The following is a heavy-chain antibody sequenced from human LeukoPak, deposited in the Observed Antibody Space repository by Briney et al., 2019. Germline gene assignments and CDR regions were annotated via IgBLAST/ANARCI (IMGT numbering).Heavy chain of an antibody. V-gene: IGHV3-74*01. CDR2: INSDGSST. CDR3: AREKIAVAGDAFDI. Sequence: GGSLRLSCAASGFTFSSYWMHWVRQAPGKGLVWVSRINSDGSSTNSADSVKGRFTISRDNAKNSLYLQMNSLRAEDTAVYYCAREKIAVAGDAFDIWGQGTMVTVSS. J-gene: IGHJ3*02. D-gene: IGHD6-19*01. CDR1: GFTFSSYW.